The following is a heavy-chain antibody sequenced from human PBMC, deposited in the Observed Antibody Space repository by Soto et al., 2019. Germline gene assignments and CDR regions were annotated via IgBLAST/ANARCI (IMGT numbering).Heavy chain of an antibody. CDR2: IYYSGSA. D-gene: IGHD5-18*01. J-gene: IGHJ3*02. Sequence: QLQLQESGPGLVKPSETLSLTCSVSGGSISSSSYYWGWIRQPPGKGLEWIGSIYYSGSAYYNPSLKSRVTISVDTSKNQFSLKLSSVTAADTAAYYCARLGRRGYSYGDAFDIWGQGTMVTVSS. CDR1: GGSISSSSYY. CDR3: ARLGRRGYSYGDAFDI. V-gene: IGHV4-39*01.